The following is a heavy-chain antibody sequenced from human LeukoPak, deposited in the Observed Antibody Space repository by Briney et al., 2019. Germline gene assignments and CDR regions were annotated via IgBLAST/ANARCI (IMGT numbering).Heavy chain of an antibody. J-gene: IGHJ3*02. CDR3: ARDPTYYYDSRTPKDAFDI. CDR1: GYTFSGYA. CDR2: ISGSGGST. Sequence: PGGSLRLSCAASGYTFSGYAISWVRQAPGKGLEWVSAISGSGGSTYYADSVKGRFTISRDNSKNTLYLQMNSQRAEDTAVYYCARDPTYYYDSRTPKDAFDIWGQGTMVTVSS. D-gene: IGHD3-22*01. V-gene: IGHV3-23*01.